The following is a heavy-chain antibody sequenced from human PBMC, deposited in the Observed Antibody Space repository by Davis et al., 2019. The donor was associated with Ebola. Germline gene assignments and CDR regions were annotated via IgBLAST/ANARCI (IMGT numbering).Heavy chain of an antibody. CDR3: ARGLGGGHCSGGNCHSVQRDLDY. CDR2: INHSGST. V-gene: IGHV4-34*01. D-gene: IGHD2-15*01. J-gene: IGHJ4*02. CDR1: GGSFSDYY. Sequence: PSETLSLTCAVYGGSFSDYYWNWIRQPPGKGLEWIGEINHSGSTNYNPSLKSRVTVSVNLSKNQFPLKLSSVTAADTAVYYCARGLGGGHCSGGNCHSVQRDLDYWGQGTLVTVSS.